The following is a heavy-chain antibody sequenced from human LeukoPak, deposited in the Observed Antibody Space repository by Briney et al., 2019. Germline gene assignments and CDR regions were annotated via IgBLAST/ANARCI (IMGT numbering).Heavy chain of an antibody. Sequence: GGSLRLSCAASGFTFSSYAMHWVRQAPGKGGLEWVTMISYDGRDQYYADSVKGRFTISRDDSKNTLFLQMNSLRVEDTAMYHCARIGLGVSFGSGFDYWGQGTLVTVTS. V-gene: IGHV3-30-3*01. J-gene: IGHJ4*02. CDR1: GFTFSSYA. CDR2: ISYDGRDQ. D-gene: IGHD3-10*01. CDR3: ARIGLGVSFGSGFDY.